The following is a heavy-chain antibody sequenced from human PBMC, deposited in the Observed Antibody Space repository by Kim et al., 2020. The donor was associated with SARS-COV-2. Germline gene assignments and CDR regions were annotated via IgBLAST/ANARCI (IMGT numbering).Heavy chain of an antibody. CDR1: GFTFSSYA. CDR2: ISGSGGST. J-gene: IGHJ5*02. CDR3: AKSGGKRITMIVVVRVTWFDP. V-gene: IGHV3-23*01. Sequence: GGSLRLSCAASGFTFSSYAMSWVRQAPGKGLEWVSAISGSGGSTYYADSVKGRFTISRDNSKNTLYLQMNSLRAEDTAVYYCAKSGGKRITMIVVVRVTWFDPWGQGTLVTVSS. D-gene: IGHD3-22*01.